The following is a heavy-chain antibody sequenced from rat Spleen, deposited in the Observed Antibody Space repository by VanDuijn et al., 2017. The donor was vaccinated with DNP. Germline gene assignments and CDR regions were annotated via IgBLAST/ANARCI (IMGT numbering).Heavy chain of an antibody. D-gene: IGHD1-2*01. V-gene: IGHV5S23*01. CDR1: GFTFSAYD. J-gene: IGHJ4*01. Sequence: EVRLVESGGGLVQPGRSLKLSCAASGFTFSAYDMAWVRQAPKKGLEWVATISTSGGSTYYRDSVKGRFTISRDNAKSTLYLQMNSLRSEDTATYYCTRDNYSSYMPYYYAMDAWGQGTSVTVSS. CDR3: TRDNYSSYMPYYYAMDA. CDR2: ISTSGGST.